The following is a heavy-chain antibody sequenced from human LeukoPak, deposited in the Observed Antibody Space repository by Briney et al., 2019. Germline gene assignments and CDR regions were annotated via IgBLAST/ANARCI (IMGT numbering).Heavy chain of an antibody. CDR3: ARGEGASWWFDY. V-gene: IGHV4-59*01. Sequence: SETLSLTCTVSGDSISSYYWSWIRQPPGKGLEWIGYIYYSGSTNYNPSLKSRVTISIDTSKNQFSLKLTPVTAADTAVYYCARGEGASWWFDYWGQGTLVTVSS. CDR1: GDSISSYY. D-gene: IGHD6-13*01. CDR2: IYYSGST. J-gene: IGHJ4*02.